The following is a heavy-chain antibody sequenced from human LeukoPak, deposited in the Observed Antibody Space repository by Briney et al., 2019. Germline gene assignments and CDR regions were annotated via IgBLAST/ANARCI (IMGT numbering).Heavy chain of an antibody. D-gene: IGHD3-22*01. CDR3: ARDRRYDSRVYDY. V-gene: IGHV3-21*01. CDR2: ISSSSSYI. Sequence: GGSLRLSCAASGFTFSSYSMNWVRQAPGKGLEWVSSISSSSSYIYYADSVKGRFTISRDNAKNSLYLQMNSLRAEDTAVYYCARDRRYDSRVYDYWGQGTLVTVSS. J-gene: IGHJ4*02. CDR1: GFTFSSYS.